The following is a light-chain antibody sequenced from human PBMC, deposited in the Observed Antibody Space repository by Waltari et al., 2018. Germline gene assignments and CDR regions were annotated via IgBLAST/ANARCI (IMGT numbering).Light chain of an antibody. V-gene: IGLV2-23*01. J-gene: IGLJ3*02. CDR2: EGN. Sequence: QSALTQPASVSGPPGQSITISCTGTTSHVGTYNFVAWYQQHPGKAPKLIIYEGNQRPSGVSNRFSGSKSGNTAALTISGLQIEDEAYYYCCSFVTGDTWVFGGGTKVAVL. CDR1: TSHVGTYNF. CDR3: CSFVTGDTWV.